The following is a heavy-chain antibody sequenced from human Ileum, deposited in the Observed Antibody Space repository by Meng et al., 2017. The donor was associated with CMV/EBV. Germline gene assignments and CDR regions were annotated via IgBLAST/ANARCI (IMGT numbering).Heavy chain of an antibody. V-gene: IGHV4-39*07. CDR3: AREETTMVSPAGLGYFRVDP. D-gene: IGHD4-23*01. Sequence: YCRRWMRKQPGESRERSGSIVNSGRTYDNTSLKSRVTMSIETSTNQFSLKLTSVTAADTAVYYCAREETTMVSPAGLGYFRVDPWGQGALVTVSS. CDR1: YC. CDR2: IVNSGRT. J-gene: IGHJ5*02.